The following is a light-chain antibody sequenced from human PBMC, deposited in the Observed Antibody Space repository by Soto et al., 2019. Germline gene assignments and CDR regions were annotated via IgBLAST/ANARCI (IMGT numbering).Light chain of an antibody. Sequence: EIVMTQSPATLSVSPGERATLSCRASQSVSSNVAWYQQIPGQTPRLLIYGASSRVTGIPDRFSASGSGTDFTLTISRLEPEDFAVYICQQYGKSPLTFGGGTKVEIK. CDR3: QQYGKSPLT. CDR2: GAS. V-gene: IGKV3-20*01. CDR1: QSVSSN. J-gene: IGKJ4*01.